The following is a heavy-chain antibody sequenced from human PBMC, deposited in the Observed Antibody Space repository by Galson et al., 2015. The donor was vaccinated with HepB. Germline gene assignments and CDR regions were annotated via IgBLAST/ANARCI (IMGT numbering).Heavy chain of an antibody. CDR3: ARDRATRYCSGGSCNYYYYYMDV. V-gene: IGHV1-2*06. CDR2: INPNSGGT. CDR1: GYTFTGYY. D-gene: IGHD2-15*01. Sequence: SVKVSCKASGYTFTGYYMHWVRQAPGQGLEWMGRINPNSGGTNYAQKFQGRVTMTRDTSISTAYMELSRLRSDDTAVYYCARDRATRYCSGGSCNYYYYYMDVWGKGTTVTVSS. J-gene: IGHJ6*03.